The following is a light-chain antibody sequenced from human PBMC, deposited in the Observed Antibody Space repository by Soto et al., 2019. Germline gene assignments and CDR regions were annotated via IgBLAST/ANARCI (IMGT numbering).Light chain of an antibody. V-gene: IGLV4-69*01. CDR2: LNSDGSH. J-gene: IGLJ2*01. CDR3: QTWGTGIHGV. Sequence: QSVLTQSPSASASLGASVKLTCTLSSGHNSYAIAWHQQQPEKGPRYLMKLNSDGSHSKGDGIPDRFSGSSSGAERYLTISSLQSEDEADYYCQTWGTGIHGVFGGGTKLTVL. CDR1: SGHNSYA.